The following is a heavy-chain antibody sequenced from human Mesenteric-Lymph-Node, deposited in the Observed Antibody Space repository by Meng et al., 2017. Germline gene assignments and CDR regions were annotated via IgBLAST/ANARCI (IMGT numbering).Heavy chain of an antibody. V-gene: IGHV1-18*01. CDR2: ISAYSGDA. CDR3: ARESSDY. CDR1: GYTFTNHG. J-gene: IGHJ4*02. Sequence: QVQLVQSGAEVKKPGASVKVSCKASGYTFTNHGFSWVRQAPGQGLEWMGWISAYSGDANYEQKLQGRVTMTIDTSTTTAYMELRSLRSDDTAVYYCARESSDYWGQGTLVTVSS.